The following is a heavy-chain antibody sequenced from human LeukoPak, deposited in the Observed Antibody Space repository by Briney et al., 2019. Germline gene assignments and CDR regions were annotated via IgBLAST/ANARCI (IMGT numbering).Heavy chain of an antibody. CDR2: IYTDGRT. D-gene: IGHD4-17*01. J-gene: IGHJ4*02. Sequence: GGSLRLSCAASGFSVSSSYMTWVRQAPGKGLEWVSVIYTDGRTDYADSVKGRFTISRDISRNTLLLQMNSLRPDDTAVHYCARTNPVYGDYDYWGQGTLVTVSS. CDR3: ARTNPVYGDYDY. V-gene: IGHV3-53*01. CDR1: GFSVSSSY.